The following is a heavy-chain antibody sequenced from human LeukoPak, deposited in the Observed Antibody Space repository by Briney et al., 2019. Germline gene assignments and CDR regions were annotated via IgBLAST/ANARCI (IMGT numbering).Heavy chain of an antibody. V-gene: IGHV4-34*01. D-gene: IGHD3-22*01. J-gene: IGHJ4*02. Sequence: SETRSLTCAVYGGSFSGYYWSWIRQPPGKGVEWIGEINHSGSTNYNPSLKSRVTISVDTSKNQFSLKLSSVTAADTAVYYCAYNHSSGYGTFDYWGQGTLVTVSS. CDR3: AYNHSSGYGTFDY. CDR1: GGSFSGYY. CDR2: INHSGST.